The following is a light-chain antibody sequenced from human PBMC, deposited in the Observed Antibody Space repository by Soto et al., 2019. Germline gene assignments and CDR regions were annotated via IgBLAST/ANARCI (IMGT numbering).Light chain of an antibody. Sequence: ETVLTQSPGTLSLSPGERATLSCRASQSVSSSYLALYQQKPGQAPRLLIYGASSTSTGIPDRFSGSGSGTDFTPTISRLEPEDFAVYYCQQYGSSLPLTFGGGTKVDIK. J-gene: IGKJ4*01. CDR2: GAS. V-gene: IGKV3-20*01. CDR1: QSVSSSY. CDR3: QQYGSSLPLT.